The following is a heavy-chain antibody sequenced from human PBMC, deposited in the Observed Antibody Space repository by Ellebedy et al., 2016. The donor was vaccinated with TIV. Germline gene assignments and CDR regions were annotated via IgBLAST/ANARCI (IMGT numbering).Heavy chain of an antibody. CDR2: MSEYDGRT. J-gene: IGHJ4*02. D-gene: IGHD3-16*01. CDR1: GFTFSAYV. CDR3: TKRAEGWGFFDY. Sequence: PGGSLRLSCATSGFTFSAYVMAWVRQIPGKGLEWVSAMSEYDGRTFYADSVQGRFTISRDNSRDTLFLQMNSLRAEDTAVYYCTKRAEGWGFFDYWGQGILVTVSS. V-gene: IGHV3-23*01.